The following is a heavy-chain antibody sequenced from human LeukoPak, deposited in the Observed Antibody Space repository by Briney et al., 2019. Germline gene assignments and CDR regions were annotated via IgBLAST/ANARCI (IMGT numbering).Heavy chain of an antibody. Sequence: SETLSLTCTVSGGSISSYYWSWIRQPPGKGLEWMGYIYYSGSTNYNSSLKSRVTISVDTSKNQFSLKLSSVTAADTAVYYCARDLGDGYNSYYFDYWGQGTLVTVSS. CDR1: GGSISSYY. J-gene: IGHJ4*02. CDR2: IYYSGST. CDR3: ARDLGDGYNSYYFDY. D-gene: IGHD5-24*01. V-gene: IGHV4-59*01.